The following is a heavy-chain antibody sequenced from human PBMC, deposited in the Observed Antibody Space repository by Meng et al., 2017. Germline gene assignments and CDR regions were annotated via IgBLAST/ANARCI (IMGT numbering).Heavy chain of an antibody. V-gene: IGHV4-34*01. Sequence: SETLSLTCAVYGGSFSGYYWSWIRQPPGKGLEWIGEINHSGSTNYNPSLKSRVTISVDTSKNQFSLKLSSVTAADSAVYYCAGVSVVVAAHNWFDPWGQGTLVTVSS. CDR1: GGSFSGYY. J-gene: IGHJ5*02. CDR3: AGVSVVVAAHNWFDP. CDR2: INHSGST. D-gene: IGHD2-15*01.